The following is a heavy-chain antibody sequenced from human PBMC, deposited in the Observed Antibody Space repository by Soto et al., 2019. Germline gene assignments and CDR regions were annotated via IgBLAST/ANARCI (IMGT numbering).Heavy chain of an antibody. Sequence: LSLTCTVSGGSISSSTYFWGWIRQPPGKGLEWIGNIYYSGSTYYNPSLKSRVSISVDTSKDQFSLKLTSVTAADTAVYYCTNSNWFDPWGQGTLVTV. CDR1: GGSISSSTYF. CDR3: TNSNWFDP. CDR2: IYYSGST. V-gene: IGHV4-39*01. D-gene: IGHD3-10*01. J-gene: IGHJ5*02.